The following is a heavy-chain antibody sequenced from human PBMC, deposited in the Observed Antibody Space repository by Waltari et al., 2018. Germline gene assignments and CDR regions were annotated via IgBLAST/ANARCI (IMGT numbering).Heavy chain of an antibody. V-gene: IGHV4-34*01. CDR3: ARRKEVDCSGGSCYSGSGYFDY. J-gene: IGHJ4*02. Sequence: QVQLQQWGAGLLKPSETLSLTCAVYGGSFSGYYWSWIRQPPGKGLEWIGEINHSGSTNYNPSLKSRVTISVDTYKNQFSLKLSSVTAADTAVYYCARRKEVDCSGGSCYSGSGYFDYWGQGTLVTVSS. CDR2: INHSGST. D-gene: IGHD2-15*01. CDR1: GGSFSGYY.